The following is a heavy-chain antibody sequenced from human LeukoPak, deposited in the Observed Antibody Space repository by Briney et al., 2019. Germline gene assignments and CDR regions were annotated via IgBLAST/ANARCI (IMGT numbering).Heavy chain of an antibody. J-gene: IGHJ4*02. CDR3: ARVLSGDYDQYYFDY. Sequence: ASVKVSCKASGYTFTNYDINWVRQATGQGLECMGWMNPITGNTGYARKFQGRVTMTRDNSITTAYMDLSSLRSEDTAVYYCARVLSGDYDQYYFDYWGQGSPVTVSS. V-gene: IGHV1-8*02. CDR1: GYTFTNYD. CDR2: MNPITGNT. D-gene: IGHD2-21*02.